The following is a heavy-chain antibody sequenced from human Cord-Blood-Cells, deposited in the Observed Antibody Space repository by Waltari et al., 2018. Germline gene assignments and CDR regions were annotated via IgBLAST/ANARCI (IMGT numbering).Heavy chain of an antibody. CDR3: ARGAVAGTVFDY. CDR2: IYYSGST. D-gene: IGHD6-19*01. J-gene: IGHJ4*02. V-gene: IGHV4-39*01. Sequence: QLQLQESGPGLVKPSETLSLTCTASGGSISSSSYYWGWIRQPPGKGLEWIGSIYYSGSTYYNPSLKSRVTISVDTSKNQFSLKLSSVTAADTAVYYCARGAVAGTVFDYWGQGTLVTVSS. CDR1: GGSISSSSYY.